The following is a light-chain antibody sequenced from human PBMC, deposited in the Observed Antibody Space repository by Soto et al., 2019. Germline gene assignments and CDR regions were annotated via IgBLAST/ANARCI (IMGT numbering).Light chain of an antibody. CDR2: GNN. CDR3: QSYDSSLSGSV. Sequence: QSALTQPPSVSGAPGQRVTISCTGTSSNFGAGYDVHWYQQLPGTAPKLLIYGNNNRPSGVPDRFSGSKSGTSASLAITGLQAEDDADYYCQSYDSSLSGSVFGGGTKLTVL. J-gene: IGLJ3*02. CDR1: SSNFGAGYD. V-gene: IGLV1-40*01.